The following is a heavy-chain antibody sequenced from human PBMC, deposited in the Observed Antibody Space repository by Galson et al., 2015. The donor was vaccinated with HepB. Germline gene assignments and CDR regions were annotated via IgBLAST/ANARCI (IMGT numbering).Heavy chain of an antibody. CDR2: IWYDGSNK. J-gene: IGHJ6*03. V-gene: IGHV3-33*01. Sequence: SQRLSCAASGFTFSSYGMHWVRQAPGKGLEWVAVIWYDGSNKYYADSVKGRFTISRDNSKNTLYLQMNSLRAEDTAVYYCARVRTTVTTNGYYYYMDVWGKGTTVTVSS. D-gene: IGHD4-17*01. CDR3: ARVRTTVTTNGYYYYMDV. CDR1: GFTFSSYG.